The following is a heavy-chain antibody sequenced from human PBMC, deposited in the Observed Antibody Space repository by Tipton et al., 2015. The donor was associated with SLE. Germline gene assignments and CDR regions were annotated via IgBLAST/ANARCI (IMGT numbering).Heavy chain of an antibody. CDR1: GGSFNGYY. J-gene: IGHJ4*02. Sequence: TLSLTCAVYGGSFNGYYWSWIRQPPGKGLEWIGEINHSGSTNYNPSLKSRVTISVDTSKNQFSLKLSSVTAADTAVYYCARGPGFDDYIWGSYRGGFFDYWGQGILVTVSS. D-gene: IGHD3-16*02. V-gene: IGHV4-34*01. CDR3: ARGPGFDDYIWGSYRGGFFDY. CDR2: INHSGST.